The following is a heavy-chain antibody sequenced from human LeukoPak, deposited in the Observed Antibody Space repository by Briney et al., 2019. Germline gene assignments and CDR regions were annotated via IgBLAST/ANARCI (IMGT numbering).Heavy chain of an antibody. J-gene: IGHJ4*02. CDR2: ISGSGGST. V-gene: IGHV3-23*01. D-gene: IGHD1-14*01. Sequence: PGGSLRLSCAASGFTFSSYAMSWVRQAPGKGLEWVSVISGSGGSTYYADSVKGRFTISRDNSKNTVYLQMNSLRVDDTAVYYCAKNPRTGRYLDYWGQGTLVIVSS. CDR1: GFTFSSYA. CDR3: AKNPRTGRYLDY.